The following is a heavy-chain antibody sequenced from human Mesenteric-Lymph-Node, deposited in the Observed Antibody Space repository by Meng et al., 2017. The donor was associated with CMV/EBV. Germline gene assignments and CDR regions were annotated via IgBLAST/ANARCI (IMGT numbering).Heavy chain of an antibody. D-gene: IGHD5-24*01. J-gene: IGHJ4*02. Sequence: SETLSLTCAISGDSVSSNSAAWNWIRQSPSRGLEWLGRTYYRSKWYNDYAVSVKSRITINPDTSKNQFSLQLNSVTPEDTAVYYCARGNRDGYNEIFGDFDYWGQGTLVTVSS. CDR1: GDSVSSNSAA. V-gene: IGHV6-1*01. CDR3: ARGNRDGYNEIFGDFDY. CDR2: TYYRSKWYN.